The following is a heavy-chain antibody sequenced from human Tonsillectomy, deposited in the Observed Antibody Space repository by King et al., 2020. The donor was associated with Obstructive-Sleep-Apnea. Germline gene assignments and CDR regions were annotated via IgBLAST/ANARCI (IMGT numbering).Heavy chain of an antibody. D-gene: IGHD3-10*01. CDR3: TRGRITMVRGAYYFDY. V-gene: IGHV3-49*03. CDR1: GFTFGDYA. Sequence: VQLVESGGGLVQPGRSLRLSCTASGFTFGDYAMSWFRQAPGKGLDWVGFIRSKAYGGTTEYAASVKGRFTISRDDSKSIAYLQMNSLKTEDTAVYYWTRGRITMVRGAYYFDYWGQGTLVTVSS. CDR2: IRSKAYGGTT. J-gene: IGHJ4*02.